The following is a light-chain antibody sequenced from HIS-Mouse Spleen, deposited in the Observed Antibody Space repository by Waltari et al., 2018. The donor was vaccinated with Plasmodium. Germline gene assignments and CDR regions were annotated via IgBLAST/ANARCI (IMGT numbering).Light chain of an antibody. V-gene: IGLV3-1*01. Sequence: SYELTQPPSVSVSPGQTASITCSGDKLGEKYACWYQQKPGQSPVLVSYQDSKRPSGIPERFSGSNSGNTATLTISGTQAMDEADYYCQAWDSSTDYVFGTGTKVTVL. CDR1: KLGEKY. CDR3: QAWDSSTDYV. J-gene: IGLJ1*01. CDR2: QDS.